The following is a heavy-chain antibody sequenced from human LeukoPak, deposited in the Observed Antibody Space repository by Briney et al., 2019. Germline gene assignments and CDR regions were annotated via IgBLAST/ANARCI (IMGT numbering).Heavy chain of an antibody. CDR1: GYTFTCYY. D-gene: IGHD3-9*01. CDR2: INPNSGGT. CDR3: ARVVRYFDWLLLDAFDI. V-gene: IGHV1-2*02. Sequence: GASVTVSCKASGYTFTCYYMHWVRQAPGQGLEWMGWINPNSGGTNYAQKFQGRVTMTRDTSISTAYMELSRLRSDDTAVYYCARVVRYFDWLLLDAFDIWGQGTMVTVSS. J-gene: IGHJ3*02.